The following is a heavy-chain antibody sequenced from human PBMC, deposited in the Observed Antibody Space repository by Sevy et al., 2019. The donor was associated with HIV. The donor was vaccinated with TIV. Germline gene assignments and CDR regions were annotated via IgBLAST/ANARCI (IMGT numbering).Heavy chain of an antibody. CDR1: GFTFSSYG. V-gene: IGHV3-30*18. CDR3: AKGMGAGVNDAFDI. CDR2: ISYDGSNK. D-gene: IGHD3-10*01. Sequence: GGSLRLSCAASGFTFSSYGMHWVRQAPGKGLEWVAVISYDGSNKHYADSVKGRFTISRDNSKNTLYLQLNTLRTADTSVYYCAKGMGAGVNDAFDIWGQGTMVTVSS. J-gene: IGHJ3*02.